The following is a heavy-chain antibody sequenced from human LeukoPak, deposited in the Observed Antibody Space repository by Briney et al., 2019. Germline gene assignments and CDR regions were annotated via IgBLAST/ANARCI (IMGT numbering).Heavy chain of an antibody. CDR1: GGSISSYY. J-gene: IGHJ4*02. CDR2: IYYSGST. V-gene: IGHV4-59*01. CDR3: ARKSRSYFDY. D-gene: IGHD1-1*01. Sequence: SETLSLTCAVSGGSISSYYWSWIRQPPGKGLEWIGYIYYSGSTNYNPYLKSRVPIPVDASKNQFSLKLSSVTAADTAVYYCARKSRSYFDYWGQGTLVTVSS.